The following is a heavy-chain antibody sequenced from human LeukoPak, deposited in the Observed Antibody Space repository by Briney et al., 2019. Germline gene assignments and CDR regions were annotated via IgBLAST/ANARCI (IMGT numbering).Heavy chain of an antibody. CDR2: ISYDGSNK. CDR1: GFTFSSYG. D-gene: IGHD6-19*01. J-gene: IGHJ5*02. V-gene: IGHV3-30*18. Sequence: PGGSLRLSCAASGFTFSSYGMHWVRQAPGKGLEWVAVISYDGSNKYYADSVKGRLTISRDNSKNTLYLQMNSRSAEDTAVYDCAKDSGSGWYDDWFDPWGQGTLVTVSS. CDR3: AKDSGSGWYDDWFDP.